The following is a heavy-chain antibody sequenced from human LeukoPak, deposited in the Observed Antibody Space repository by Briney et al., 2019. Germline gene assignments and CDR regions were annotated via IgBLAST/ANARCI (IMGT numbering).Heavy chain of an antibody. CDR1: GFTFSSYW. D-gene: IGHD5-24*01. CDR3: ARVAGTYQASRCDY. V-gene: IGHV3-74*01. CDR2: LTSDGSST. Sequence: GGSLRLSCAASGFTFSSYWMHWVRQAPGKGLGWVSRLTSDGSSTAYADSVKGRFTISRDNAKNTLYLQMNSLRAEDTAVYYCARVAGTYQASRCDYWGQGTLVTVSS. J-gene: IGHJ4*02.